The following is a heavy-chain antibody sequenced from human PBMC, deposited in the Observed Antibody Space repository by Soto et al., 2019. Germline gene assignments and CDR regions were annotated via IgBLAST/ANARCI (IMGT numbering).Heavy chain of an antibody. Sequence: QVQLVQSGAEVKKPGSSVKVSCKASGGTFSSYAISWVRQAPGQGLEWMGGIIPIFGTANYAQKFQGRVTITADESTSTAYMELSSLRSEDTAVYYCARDHGYCSGGSCFTYYCYGMDVWGQGTTVTVSS. CDR1: GGTFSSYA. J-gene: IGHJ6*02. CDR3: ARDHGYCSGGSCFTYYCYGMDV. V-gene: IGHV1-69*12. CDR2: IIPIFGTA. D-gene: IGHD2-15*01.